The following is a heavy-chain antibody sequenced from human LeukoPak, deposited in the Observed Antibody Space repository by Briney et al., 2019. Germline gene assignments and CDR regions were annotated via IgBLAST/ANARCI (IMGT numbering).Heavy chain of an antibody. D-gene: IGHD3-22*01. CDR2: FDPEDGET. V-gene: IGHV1-24*01. Sequence: ASVKVSCKVSGYTLTELSMDWVRQAPGKGREWMGGFDPEDGETIYAQKFQGRVTMTEDTSTDTAYMELTSLRSEHTAVYYCATSQRTGDSSCYHYYYYGMDVWGQGTTVTVSS. J-gene: IGHJ6*02. CDR1: GYTLTELS. CDR3: ATSQRTGDSSCYHYYYYGMDV.